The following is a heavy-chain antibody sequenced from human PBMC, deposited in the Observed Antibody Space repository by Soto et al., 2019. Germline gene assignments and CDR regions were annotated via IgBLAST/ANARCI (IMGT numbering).Heavy chain of an antibody. V-gene: IGHV3-23*01. D-gene: IGHD6-25*01. J-gene: IGHJ6*03. CDR2: ISGSGGST. Sequence: EVQLLESGGGLVQPGGSLRLSCAASGFTFSSYAMSWVRQAPGKGLEWVSAISGSGGSTYYADSVKGRFTISIDNSKNTLYLQMNSLRAEDTAVYYCAKGWRPAADYYYYYYMDVWGTGTTVTVSS. CDR1: GFTFSSYA. CDR3: AKGWRPAADYYYYYYMDV.